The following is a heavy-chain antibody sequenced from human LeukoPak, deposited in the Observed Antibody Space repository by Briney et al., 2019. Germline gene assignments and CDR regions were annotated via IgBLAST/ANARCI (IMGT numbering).Heavy chain of an antibody. J-gene: IGHJ4*02. CDR3: ARVSGAARVYFDY. V-gene: IGHV4-34*01. CDR1: GGSISTYY. D-gene: IGHD6-6*01. CDR2: INHSGST. Sequence: SETLSLTCTVSGGSISTYYWSWIRQPAGKGLEWIGEINHSGSTNYNPSLKSRVTISVDTSKNQFSLKLSSVTAADTAVYYCARVSGAARVYFDYWGQGTLVTVSS.